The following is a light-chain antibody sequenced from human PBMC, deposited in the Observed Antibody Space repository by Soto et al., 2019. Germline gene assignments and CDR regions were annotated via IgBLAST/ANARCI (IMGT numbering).Light chain of an antibody. CDR2: DVS. CDR1: SSDVGGFNF. J-gene: IGLJ1*01. Sequence: QSALTQPASVSGSPGQSITISCTGTSSDVGGFNFVSWYQQHPGKAPQLTIYDVSNRPSGVSNRFSGSKSGNTASLTISGLQAEDEADYYCSSYRSSSTLAVFVTGTKVTVL. V-gene: IGLV2-14*01. CDR3: SSYRSSSTLAV.